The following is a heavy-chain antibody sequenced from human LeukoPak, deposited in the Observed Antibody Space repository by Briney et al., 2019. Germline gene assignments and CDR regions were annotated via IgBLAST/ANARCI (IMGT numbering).Heavy chain of an antibody. CDR3: AKDPIFSGSYGVFDY. Sequence: PGGSLRLSCAASGFTFSSCAMSWVRQAPGKGLEWVSTIIDSGNSIYYADSAEGRFTISRDSSKNTLYLQMNSLRAGDTAVYYCAKDPIFSGSYGVFDYWGLGTLVTVSS. CDR1: GFTFSSCA. D-gene: IGHD1-26*01. J-gene: IGHJ4*02. CDR2: IIDSGNSI. V-gene: IGHV3-23*01.